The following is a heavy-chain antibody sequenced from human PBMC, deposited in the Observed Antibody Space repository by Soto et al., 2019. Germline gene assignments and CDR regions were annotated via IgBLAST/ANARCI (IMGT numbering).Heavy chain of an antibody. CDR2: IYYSGST. J-gene: IGHJ4*02. CDR1: GGSISSYY. D-gene: IGHD2-2*01. Sequence: SETLSLTCTVSGGSISSYYWSWIRQPPGKGLEWIGYIYYSGSTNYNPSLKSQVTISVDTSKNQFSLKLSSVTAADTAVYYCARRYASCFDYWGQGTLVTVSS. V-gene: IGHV4-59*08. CDR3: ARRYASCFDY.